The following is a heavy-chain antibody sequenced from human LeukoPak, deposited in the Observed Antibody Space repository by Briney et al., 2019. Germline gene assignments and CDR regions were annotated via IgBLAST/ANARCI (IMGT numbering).Heavy chain of an antibody. CDR3: ARFKGVAIDY. V-gene: IGHV4-39*01. CDR2: IYYSGST. D-gene: IGHD2-8*01. J-gene: IGHJ4*02. Sequence: SETLSLTCTVSGGSISSSSYYWGWIRQPPGKGLERIGSIYYSGSTYYNPSLKSRVTISVDTSKNQFSLKLSSVTAADTAVYYCARFKGVAIDYWGQGTLVTVSS. CDR1: GGSISSSSYY.